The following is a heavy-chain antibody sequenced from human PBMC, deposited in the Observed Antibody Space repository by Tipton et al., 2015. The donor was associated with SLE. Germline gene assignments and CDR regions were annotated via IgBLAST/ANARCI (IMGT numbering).Heavy chain of an antibody. CDR1: GGSFSGYY. Sequence: TLSLTCAVYGGSFSGYYWSRIRQPPGKGLEWIGEINHSGSTNYNPSLKSRVTISVDTSKNQFSLKLSSVTAADTAVYYCARAYSSGWYTFQHWGQGTLVTVSS. CDR2: INHSGST. J-gene: IGHJ1*01. CDR3: ARAYSSGWYTFQH. V-gene: IGHV4-34*01. D-gene: IGHD6-19*01.